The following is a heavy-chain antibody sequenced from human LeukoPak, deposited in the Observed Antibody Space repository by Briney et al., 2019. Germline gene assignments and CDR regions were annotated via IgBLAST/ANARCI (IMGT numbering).Heavy chain of an antibody. Sequence: GRSLRLSCAASGFTFSSYAMHWVRQAPGKGLEWVAVISYDGSNKYYADSVKGRFTISRDNSKNTLYLQMNSLKIEDTAVYYCTTDEDWNYARKDVWGQGATVIVSS. J-gene: IGHJ6*02. D-gene: IGHD1-7*01. CDR1: GFTFSSYA. CDR2: ISYDGSNK. V-gene: IGHV3-30*04. CDR3: TTDEDWNYARKDV.